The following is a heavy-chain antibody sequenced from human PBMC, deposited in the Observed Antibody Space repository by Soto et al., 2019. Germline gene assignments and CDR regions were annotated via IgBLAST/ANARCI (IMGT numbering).Heavy chain of an antibody. CDR1: GGTFSSYA. V-gene: IGHV1-69*06. J-gene: IGHJ4*02. CDR3: ALRGYYYDSSGYYGSY. D-gene: IGHD3-22*01. CDR2: IIPIFGTA. Sequence: QVQLVQSGAEVKKPGSSVKVSCKASGGTFSSYAISWVRQAPRQGLEWMGGIIPIFGTANYAQKFQGRVTITADKSTSTAYMELSSLRSEDTAVYYCALRGYYYDSSGYYGSYWGQGTLVTVSS.